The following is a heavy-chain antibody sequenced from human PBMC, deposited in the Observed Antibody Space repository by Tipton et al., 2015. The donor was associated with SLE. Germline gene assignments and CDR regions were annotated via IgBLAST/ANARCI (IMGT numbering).Heavy chain of an antibody. J-gene: IGHJ5*02. CDR1: GGSISSYY. Sequence: LRLSCTVSGGSISSYYWSGTRQPPGKGLQWIGRIYNSGSPKYNPSLKSRVAQSRDTSKNQFSLNLNYVTAADTAVYYCARGYYYDTTGYRSWMDPWGQGTLVTVSS. CDR3: ARGYYYDTTGYRSWMDP. D-gene: IGHD3-22*01. V-gene: IGHV4-4*08. CDR2: IYNSGSP.